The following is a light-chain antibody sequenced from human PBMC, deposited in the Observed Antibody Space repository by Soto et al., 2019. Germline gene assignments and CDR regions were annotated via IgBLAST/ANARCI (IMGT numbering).Light chain of an antibody. CDR3: QQYDKFLLT. Sequence: DLQMTQSPSSLAASVGDRVTITCQASQDISNYLNWYQQKPGKAPKLLIYDASNLERGVPSRFSGRGSGTEFTFTISSLQPEDIATYYCQQYDKFLLTFGGGTKVEIK. CDR2: DAS. V-gene: IGKV1-33*01. J-gene: IGKJ4*01. CDR1: QDISNY.